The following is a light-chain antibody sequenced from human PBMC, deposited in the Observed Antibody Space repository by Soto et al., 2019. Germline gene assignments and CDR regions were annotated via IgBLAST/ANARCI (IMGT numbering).Light chain of an antibody. CDR3: QQSSGIPYT. V-gene: IGKV1-39*01. CDR2: AAS. CDR1: QTISTY. Sequence: DIQMTQSPSSLSASVGDRVTITCRASQTISTYLNWYQQNPGKAPKLLIYAASSLQNGVRSRFSGSGSGTDFTLTISSLQPEDFATYYCQQSSGIPYTFGQGTKLEIK. J-gene: IGKJ2*01.